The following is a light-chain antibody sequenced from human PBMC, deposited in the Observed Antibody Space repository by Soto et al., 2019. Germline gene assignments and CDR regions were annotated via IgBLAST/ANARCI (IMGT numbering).Light chain of an antibody. CDR3: QQYGSSPQT. CDR1: QSVSSNH. CDR2: GAS. Sequence: ESVLTQSPGTLSLSPGERATLSCRASQSVSSNHLAWYQQKRGQPPRLLIYGASSRATGTPGRFSGSGSGTDFTLTITRLEPEDFAVYYCQQYGSSPQTFGQGPRWIS. J-gene: IGKJ1*01. V-gene: IGKV3-20*01.